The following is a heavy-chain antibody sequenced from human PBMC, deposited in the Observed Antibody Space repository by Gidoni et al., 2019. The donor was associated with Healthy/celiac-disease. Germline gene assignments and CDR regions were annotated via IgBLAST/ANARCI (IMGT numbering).Heavy chain of an antibody. J-gene: IGHJ6*02. V-gene: IGHV1-8*01. D-gene: IGHD6-19*01. CDR2: MNPNSGNT. Sequence: QVQLVQSGAEVTKPGASVKVSCKASGYTFTSYAINWVRQATGQGLEWMGWMNPNSGNTGYAQKSQGRVTMTRNTSISTAYMELSSLRSEDTAVYYCARGGSSGWQPPYYYYGMDVWGQGTTVTVSS. CDR1: GYTFTSYA. CDR3: ARGGSSGWQPPYYYYGMDV.